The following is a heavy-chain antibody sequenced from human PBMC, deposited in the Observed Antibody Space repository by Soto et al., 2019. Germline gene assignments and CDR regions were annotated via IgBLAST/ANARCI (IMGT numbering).Heavy chain of an antibody. Sequence: SGPTLVNPTQTLTLTCTFSWFSLSTSGMCVSWIRQPPGKALEWLALIDWDDDTYYSTSLKTRLTISKDTSKNQVVLTMTNLDPVDTATYYCARSQQLVPYYSGMGGWDRGSTVTVSS. CDR3: ARSQQLVPYYSGMGG. CDR1: WFSLSTSGMC. CDR2: IDWDDDT. V-gene: IGHV2-70*01. D-gene: IGHD6-13*01. J-gene: IGHJ6*04.